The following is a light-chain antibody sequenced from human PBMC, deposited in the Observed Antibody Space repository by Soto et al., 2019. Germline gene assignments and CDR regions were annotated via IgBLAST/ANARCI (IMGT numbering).Light chain of an antibody. J-gene: IGKJ2*01. CDR2: DAS. V-gene: IGKV3-11*01. CDR3: HQRINWPPLYT. Sequence: EIVLTQSPATLSLSPGERATLSCRASQSVSSYLAWYQQKPDQAPRLLIYDASNRATGIPARFSGSGSGTDFPLTISSVEPEDYAVYYCHQRINWPPLYTFGQGTKLES. CDR1: QSVSSY.